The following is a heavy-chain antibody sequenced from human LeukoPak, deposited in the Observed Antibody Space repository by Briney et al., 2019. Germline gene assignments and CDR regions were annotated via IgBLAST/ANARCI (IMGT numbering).Heavy chain of an antibody. J-gene: IGHJ4*02. V-gene: IGHV7-4-1*02. CDR1: GYTFTRFA. D-gene: IGHD3-10*01. CDR3: ARPFDTISYFDY. CDR2: INTNSGHP. Sequence: ASVKVSCKASGYTFTRFALNWVRQAPGQGLQWMGWINTNSGHPTYAQGFTGRFVFPLDTSVSTAYLQINSLKAEDTAVYYCARPFDTISYFDYWGQGTPVTVSS.